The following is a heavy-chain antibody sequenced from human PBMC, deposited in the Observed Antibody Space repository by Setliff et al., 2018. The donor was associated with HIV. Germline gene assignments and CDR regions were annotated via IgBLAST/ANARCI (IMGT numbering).Heavy chain of an antibody. D-gene: IGHD2-15*01. CDR1: GLTFNRYW. CDR2: IRSKANSYAT. V-gene: IGHV3-73*01. CDR3: ARQGVAGYYYYYMDV. J-gene: IGHJ6*03. Sequence: GGSLRLSCVASGLTFNRYWMSWVRQVPGKGLEWVGRIRSKANSYATMYAASVKGRFAISRDDSNNTAYLQMNSLEIEDTAVYYCARQGVAGYYYYYMDVWGKGTTVTVSS.